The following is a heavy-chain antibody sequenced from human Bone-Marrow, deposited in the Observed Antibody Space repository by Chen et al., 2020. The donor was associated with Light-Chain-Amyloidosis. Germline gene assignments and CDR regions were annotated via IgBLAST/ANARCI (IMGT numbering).Heavy chain of an antibody. CDR2: IWYDGSNK. CDR1: GFTFSSYG. J-gene: IGHJ3*02. CDR3: ARVLSRDGYNYAFDI. V-gene: IGHV3-33*01. D-gene: IGHD5-12*01. Sequence: QVQLVESGGGVVQPGRSLRLSCAASGFTFSSYGMHWVRQAQGKGLEWVAVIWYDGSNKYYADSVKGRFTISRDNSKNTLYLQMNSLRAEDTAVYYCARVLSRDGYNYAFDIWGQGTMVTVSS.